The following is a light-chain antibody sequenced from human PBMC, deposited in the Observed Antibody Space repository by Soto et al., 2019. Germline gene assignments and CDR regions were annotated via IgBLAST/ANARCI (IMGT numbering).Light chain of an antibody. CDR1: QSVSSS. CDR3: QQRSNWPPWT. V-gene: IGKV3-11*01. Sequence: EIVLTQSPATLSLSPGERATLSCRSSQSVSSSLAWYQQKPGQAPRLLIYDASNRATGIPARFSGSGSGTDFTLTISSLEPEDFVVYYCQQRSNWPPWTFGQGTKVDIK. CDR2: DAS. J-gene: IGKJ1*01.